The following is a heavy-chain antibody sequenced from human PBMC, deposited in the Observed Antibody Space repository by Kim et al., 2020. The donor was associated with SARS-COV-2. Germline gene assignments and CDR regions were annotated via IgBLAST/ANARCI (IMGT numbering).Heavy chain of an antibody. Sequence: GGSLRLSCAASELSVSGNYMSWVRQAPGEGLQWVSIIYTSGSTHYADSVKGRFTISRDISRNTVYLEMNSLRVDDTAVYFCAGGQPYWLCLDWGQGT. J-gene: IGHJ4*02. V-gene: IGHV3-53*01. D-gene: IGHD5-18*01. CDR2: IYTSGST. CDR3: AGGQPYWLCLD. CDR1: ELSVSGNY.